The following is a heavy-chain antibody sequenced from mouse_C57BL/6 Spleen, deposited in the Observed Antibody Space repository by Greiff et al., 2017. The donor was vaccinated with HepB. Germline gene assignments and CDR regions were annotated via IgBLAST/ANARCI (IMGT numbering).Heavy chain of an antibody. J-gene: IGHJ2*01. CDR1: GFTFSDYG. CDR2: ISNLAYSI. V-gene: IGHV5-15*01. CDR3: ARRAWENYFDY. Sequence: VQLKESGGGLVQPGGSLKLSCAASGFTFSDYGMAWVRQAPRKGPEWVAFISNLAYSIYYADTVTGRFTISRENAKNTLYLEMSSLRSEDTAMYYCARRAWENYFDYWGQGTTLTVSS. D-gene: IGHD4-1*01.